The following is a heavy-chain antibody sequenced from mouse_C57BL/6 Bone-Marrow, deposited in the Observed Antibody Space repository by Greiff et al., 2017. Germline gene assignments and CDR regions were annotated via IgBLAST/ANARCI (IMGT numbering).Heavy chain of an antibody. V-gene: IGHV1-9*01. J-gene: IGHJ1*03. CDR3: AAPHYYGSSYPYWYFDV. Sequence: QVQLKQSGAELMKPGASVKLSCKATGYTFTGYWIEWVKQRPGHGLEWIGEILPGSGSTNYNEKFKGKATFTADTSSNTAYMQLSSLTTEDSAIYYCAAPHYYGSSYPYWYFDVWGTGTTVTVSS. CDR1: GYTFTGYW. CDR2: ILPGSGST. D-gene: IGHD1-1*01.